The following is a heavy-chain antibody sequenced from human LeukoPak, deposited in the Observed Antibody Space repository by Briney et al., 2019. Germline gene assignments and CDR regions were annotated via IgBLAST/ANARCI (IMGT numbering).Heavy chain of an antibody. J-gene: IGHJ4*02. CDR2: IRYDGSDK. Sequence: PGGSLRLSCAPSGFTFSSYGMHWVRQAPGKGLEWVAFIRYDGSDKHYADSVKGRFTISRDNGKNSLYLQMSSLRTEDTAFYYCVKERNRLMDYWGQGTLVTVSS. CDR3: VKERNRLMDY. D-gene: IGHD2-8*01. CDR1: GFTFSSYG. V-gene: IGHV3-30*02.